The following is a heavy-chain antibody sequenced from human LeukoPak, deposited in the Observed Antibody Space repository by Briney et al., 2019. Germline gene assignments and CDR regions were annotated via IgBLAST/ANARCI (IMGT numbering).Heavy chain of an antibody. CDR2: INPNSGGT. CDR1: GYTFTCYY. D-gene: IGHD1-7*01. V-gene: IGHV1-2*06. J-gene: IGHJ4*02. Sequence: ASVKVSCKASGYTFTCYYMHWVRQAPGQGLEWMGRINPNSGGTNYAQKFQGRVTMTRDTSISTAYMELSRLRSDDTAVYYCARDPPLVWNYGTKFDYWGQGTLVTVSS. CDR3: ARDPPLVWNYGTKFDY.